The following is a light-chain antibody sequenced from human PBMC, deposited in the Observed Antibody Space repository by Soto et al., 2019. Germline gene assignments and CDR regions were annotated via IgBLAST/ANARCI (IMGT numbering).Light chain of an antibody. CDR2: DVS. CDR1: SSDVGGYNY. V-gene: IGLV2-11*01. Sequence: QSALTQPASVSGSPGQSITISCTGTSSDVGGYNYVSWYQQHPGKAPKLMIYDVSKWPSGVPDRFSGSKSGNTASLTISGLQAEDEADYYCCSYAGSYTLGVFGTGTKLTVL. J-gene: IGLJ1*01. CDR3: CSYAGSYTLGV.